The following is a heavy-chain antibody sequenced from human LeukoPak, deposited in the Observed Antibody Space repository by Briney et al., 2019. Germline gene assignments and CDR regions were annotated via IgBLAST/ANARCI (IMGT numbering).Heavy chain of an antibody. J-gene: IGHJ4*02. Sequence: ASVKVSCKASGYTFNNYTVNWMRLAPGQGLEWMGWIDTNTGNPTYAQGFTGRFVFSSDSSVSTAYLQITSLKADDSAIYFCASCNDSSGYFAYWGQGTLVTVSS. D-gene: IGHD3-22*01. CDR3: ASCNDSSGYFAY. CDR1: GYTFNNYT. CDR2: IDTNTGNP. V-gene: IGHV7-4-1*02.